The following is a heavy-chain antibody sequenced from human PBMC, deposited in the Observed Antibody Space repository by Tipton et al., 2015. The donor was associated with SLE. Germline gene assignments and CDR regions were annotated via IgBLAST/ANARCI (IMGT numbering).Heavy chain of an antibody. CDR1: GFTFSSYG. CDR3: ARDSSGSYYMDV. Sequence: SLRLSCAASGFTFSSYGMHWVRQAPGKGLEWVAVIWYDGSNKYYADSVKGRFTISRDNSKNTLYLQMNSLRAEDTAVYYCARDSSGSYYMDVWGKGTTVTVSS. CDR2: IWYDGSNK. J-gene: IGHJ6*03. D-gene: IGHD2/OR15-2a*01. V-gene: IGHV3-33*01.